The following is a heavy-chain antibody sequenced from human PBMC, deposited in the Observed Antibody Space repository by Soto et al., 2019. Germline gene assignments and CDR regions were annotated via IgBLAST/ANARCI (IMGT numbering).Heavy chain of an antibody. D-gene: IGHD3-3*01. J-gene: IGHJ6*02. CDR3: AKLLTIFGPWATDV. V-gene: IGHV1-18*01. Sequence: QAQMMQSGPEVRKPGASVKVTCKTSGYSFTKYGVTWIRQVPGQGLEWMGRISPHSGDSEYACKFQGRLTINRDLSTTTVYMESNNLRSDDTGIYFCAKLLTIFGPWATDVWGQGTSVTVSS. CDR2: ISPHSGDS. CDR1: GYSFTKYG.